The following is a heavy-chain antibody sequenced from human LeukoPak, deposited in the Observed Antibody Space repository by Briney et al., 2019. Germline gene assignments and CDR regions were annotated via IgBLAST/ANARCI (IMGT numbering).Heavy chain of an antibody. CDR1: GGSISSYY. CDR3: ARNYDFWSGYFDN. D-gene: IGHD3-3*01. Sequence: SETLSLTCTVPGGSISSYYWSWIRQPPGKGLEWIGYTYYSGSTNYNPSLKSRVTISVDTSKNQFSLKLSSVTAADTAVYYCARNYDFWSGYFDNWGQGTLVTVSS. CDR2: TYYSGST. V-gene: IGHV4-59*01. J-gene: IGHJ4*02.